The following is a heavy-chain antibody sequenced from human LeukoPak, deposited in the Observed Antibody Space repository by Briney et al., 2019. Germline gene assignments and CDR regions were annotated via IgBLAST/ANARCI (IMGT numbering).Heavy chain of an antibody. V-gene: IGHV3-23*01. CDR2: INDNGDGT. D-gene: IGHD3-16*01. Sequence: GGSLRLSCAASEFSVSDRYMSWVRQAPGKGLKWVSTINDNGDGTYYADSVKGRFTISRDNSYNTVSLQMNSLRDEDTGVYYCAKGLRTGVGPYMGYHYYMDVWGKGATVTVSS. J-gene: IGHJ6*03. CDR1: EFSVSDRY. CDR3: AKGLRTGVGPYMGYHYYMDV.